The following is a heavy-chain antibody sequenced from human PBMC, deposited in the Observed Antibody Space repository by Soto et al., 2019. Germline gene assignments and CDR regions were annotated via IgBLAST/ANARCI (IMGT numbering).Heavy chain of an antibody. D-gene: IGHD6-13*01. J-gene: IGHJ6*02. CDR3: ARSSGHSSSWYPGRGSYYYAMDV. Sequence: PSQTLSLTCAISGDSVSSNSAAWNWIRQSPSRGLEWLGRTYYRSKWYNDYAVSVKSRITINPDTSKNQFSLQLNSVTPEDTAVYYCARSSGHSSSWYPGRGSYYYAMDVWGQGTTVTVSS. CDR1: GDSVSSNSAA. V-gene: IGHV6-1*01. CDR2: TYYRSKWYN.